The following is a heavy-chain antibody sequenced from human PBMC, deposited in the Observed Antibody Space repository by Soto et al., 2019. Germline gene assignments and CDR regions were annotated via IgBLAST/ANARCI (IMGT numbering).Heavy chain of an antibody. V-gene: IGHV3-33*01. CDR1: GFTFRAYG. J-gene: IGHJ4*02. Sequence: QVQLVESGGGVVQPERSLRLSCAASGFTFRAYGMHWVRQAPGKGLEWVAVVWFDGSHKFYSDSVKGRFTISRDNSKNTQYLQMNSLGAEDTAVYYCARYSSNSYYFDYWGQGTLVTVSS. CDR3: ARYSSNSYYFDY. D-gene: IGHD6-13*01. CDR2: VWFDGSHK.